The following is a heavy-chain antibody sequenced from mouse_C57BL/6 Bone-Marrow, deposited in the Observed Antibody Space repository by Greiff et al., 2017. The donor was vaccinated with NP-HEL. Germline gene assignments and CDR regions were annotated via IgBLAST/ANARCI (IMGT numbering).Heavy chain of an antibody. CDR2: ISGGGGNT. CDR3: ARQTSPYYYGSSRDWYFEV. CDR1: GFTFSSYT. V-gene: IGHV5-9*01. Sequence: EVQGVESGGGLVKPGGSLKLSCAASGFTFSSYTMSWVRQTPEKRLEWVATISGGGGNTYYPDSVKGRFTISRDNAKNTLYLQMSSLRYEDTALYYCARQTSPYYYGSSRDWYFEVWGTGTTVTVSS. D-gene: IGHD1-1*01. J-gene: IGHJ1*03.